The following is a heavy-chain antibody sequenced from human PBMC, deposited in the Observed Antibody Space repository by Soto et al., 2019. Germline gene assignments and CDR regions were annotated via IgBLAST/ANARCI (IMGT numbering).Heavy chain of an antibody. Sequence: PGGSLRLSCAASGFTFSSYSMNWVRQAPGKGLEWVSFISSSRSNIYYADSVKGRFTISRDNAKNTLYLQMNSLRAEDTAVYYCAKDLTLGALDVWGQGTTVTVSS. D-gene: IGHD3-16*02. J-gene: IGHJ6*02. CDR3: AKDLTLGALDV. CDR2: ISSSRSNI. CDR1: GFTFSSYS. V-gene: IGHV3-48*01.